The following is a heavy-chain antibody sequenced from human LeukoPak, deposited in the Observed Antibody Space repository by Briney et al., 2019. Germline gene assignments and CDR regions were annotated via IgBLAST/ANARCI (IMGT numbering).Heavy chain of an antibody. J-gene: IGHJ4*02. CDR3: AREPSYSSGPPGY. V-gene: IGHV1-18*01. CDR1: GYTFTSYG. CDR2: ISGYNGNT. Sequence: ASVKVSCKASGYTFTSYGITWVRQAPGQGLEWMGWISGYNGNTNYAQNLQGRVTMTTDTSTSTAHMELRSLRSDDTAVYYCAREPSYSSGPPGYWGQGTLVTVSS. D-gene: IGHD6-19*01.